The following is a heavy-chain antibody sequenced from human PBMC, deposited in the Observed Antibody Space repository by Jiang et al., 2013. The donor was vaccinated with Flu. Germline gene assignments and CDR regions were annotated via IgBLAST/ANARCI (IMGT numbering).Heavy chain of an antibody. CDR2: IYYSGST. J-gene: IGHJ5*02. V-gene: IGHV4-59*08. D-gene: IGHD3-10*01. CDR3: ARLRINTGRFDP. CDR1: GGSISSYY. Sequence: GSGLVKPSETLSLTCTVSGGSISSYYWSWIRQPPGKGLEWIGYIYYSGSTNYNPSLKSRVTISVDTSKNQFSLKLSSVTAADTAVYYCARLRINTGRFDPWGQGTLVTVSS.